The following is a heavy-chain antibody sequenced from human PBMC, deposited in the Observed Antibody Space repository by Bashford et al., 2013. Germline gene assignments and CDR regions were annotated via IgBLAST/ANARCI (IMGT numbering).Heavy chain of an antibody. Sequence: SVKVSCKASGGTFSSYAISWVRQAPGQGLEWMGGIIPIFGTANYAQKFQGRVTITADESTSTAYMELSSLRSEDTAVYYCARASYYYDSSGYSPSFDYWGQGTLVTVSS. D-gene: IGHD3-22*01. CDR2: IIPIFGTA. J-gene: IGHJ4*02. CDR3: ARASYYYDSSGYSPSFDY. CDR1: GGTFSSYA. V-gene: IGHV1-69*13.